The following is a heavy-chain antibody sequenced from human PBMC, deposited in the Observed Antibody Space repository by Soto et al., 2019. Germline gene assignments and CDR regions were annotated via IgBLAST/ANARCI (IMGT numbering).Heavy chain of an antibody. J-gene: IGHJ6*02. V-gene: IGHV1-46*01. Sequence: VASVKRSCKASGYTFTNYYIHWVRQAPGQGLEWMGIINPSGSTTYAQKFQGRVTLTRDTSTSTVYMELSRLRSEDAAVYYCAREAGVAIFGVVSYYGMDVWGQ. D-gene: IGHD3-3*02. CDR3: AREAGVAIFGVVSYYGMDV. CDR1: GYTFTNYY. CDR2: INPSGST.